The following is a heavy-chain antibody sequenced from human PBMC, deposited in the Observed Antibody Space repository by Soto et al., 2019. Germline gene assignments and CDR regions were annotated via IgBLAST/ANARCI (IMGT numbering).Heavy chain of an antibody. CDR2: IYNSGST. V-gene: IGHV4-30-4*01. J-gene: IGHJ3*02. Sequence: KPSETLSLTCTVSGGSISSGDYYWNWIRQPPGKGLEWIGFIYNSGSTYYNPSLKSRVTISVDTSKNQFSLKLTSVTAADTAVYYCAGQGIAVGGAFDIWGQGTMVTVSS. D-gene: IGHD6-19*01. CDR3: AGQGIAVGGAFDI. CDR1: GGSISSGDYY.